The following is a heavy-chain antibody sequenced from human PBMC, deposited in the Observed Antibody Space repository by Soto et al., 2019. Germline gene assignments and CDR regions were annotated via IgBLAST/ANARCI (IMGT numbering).Heavy chain of an antibody. CDR3: ARAGRGAAANELWGRDV. CDR2: IIPIFGTA. V-gene: IGHV1-69*01. D-gene: IGHD6-13*01. CDR1: GGTFSSYA. Sequence: QVQLVQSGAEVKKPGSSVKVSCKASGGTFSSYAISWVRQAPGQGLEWMGGIIPIFGTANYAQKFQGRVTITADESTSTAYMELSSLRSEDTAVYYCARAGRGAAANELWGRDVWGQGTTVTVSS. J-gene: IGHJ6*02.